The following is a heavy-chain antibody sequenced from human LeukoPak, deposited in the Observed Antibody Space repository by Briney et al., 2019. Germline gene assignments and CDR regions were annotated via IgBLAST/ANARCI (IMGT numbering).Heavy chain of an antibody. CDR3: ARSGLMIRGVIDY. Sequence: GGSLRLSCAASGFTFSSYAMHWVRQAPGKGLEWVAVISYDGSNKYYADSVEGRFTISRDNSKNTLYLQMNSLRAEDTAVYYCARSGLMIRGVIDYWGQGTLVTVSS. CDR2: ISYDGSNK. D-gene: IGHD3-10*01. V-gene: IGHV3-30*04. CDR1: GFTFSSYA. J-gene: IGHJ4*02.